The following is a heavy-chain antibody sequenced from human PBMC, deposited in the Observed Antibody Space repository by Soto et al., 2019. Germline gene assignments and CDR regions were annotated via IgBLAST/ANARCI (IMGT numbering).Heavy chain of an antibody. CDR1: GFTFSSYA. D-gene: IGHD5-12*01. CDR3: ARVGDGYNFDY. J-gene: IGHJ4*02. CDR2: ISYDGSNK. V-gene: IGHV3-30-3*01. Sequence: QVQLVESGGGVVQPGRSLRLSCAASGFTFSSYAMHWVRQAPGKGLEWVAVISYDGSNKHYADSVKGRFTISRDNSKNTLYLQMNSLRAEDTAVYYCARVGDGYNFDYWGQGTLVTVSS.